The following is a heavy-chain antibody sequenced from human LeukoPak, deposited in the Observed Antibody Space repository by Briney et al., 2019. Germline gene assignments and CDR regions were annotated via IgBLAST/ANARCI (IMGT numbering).Heavy chain of an antibody. CDR1: GYTFTGYY. V-gene: IGHV1-2*02. CDR2: INPNSGGT. CDR3: ARASYYYDSSGYEM. Sequence: ASVKVSCKASGYTFTGYYMHWVRQAPGQGLEWMGWINPNSGGTNYAQKFQGRVTMTRDTSISTAYMELSRLRSDDTAVYYCARASYYYDSSGYEMWGQGTLVTVSS. J-gene: IGHJ4*02. D-gene: IGHD3-22*01.